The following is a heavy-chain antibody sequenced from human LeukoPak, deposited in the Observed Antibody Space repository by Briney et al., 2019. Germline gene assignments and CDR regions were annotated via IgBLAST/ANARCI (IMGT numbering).Heavy chain of an antibody. D-gene: IGHD3-22*01. CDR3: ARALSHCDSSGSLGYYFDY. CDR2: IYYSGST. V-gene: IGHV4-59*01. J-gene: IGHJ4*02. CDR1: GGSISSYY. Sequence: PSETLSLTCTVSGGSISSYYWSWIRQPPGKGLEWIGYIYYSGSTNYNPSLKSRVTISVDTSKNQFSLKLSSVTAADTAVYYCARALSHCDSSGSLGYYFDYWGQGTLVTVSS.